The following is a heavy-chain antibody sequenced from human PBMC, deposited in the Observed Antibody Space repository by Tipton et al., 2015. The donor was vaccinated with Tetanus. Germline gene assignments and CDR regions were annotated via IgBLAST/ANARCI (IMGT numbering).Heavy chain of an antibody. J-gene: IGHJ3*02. CDR2: ISGYNGNT. CDR3: ATDYFDTSGSPFDI. Sequence: QLVQSGAEVKKSGASVKVSCKSSGYTFTRYGITWVRQAPGQGLEWMGWISGYNGNTKYAQKFQGRVSMTTDTSTDTAYMELRSLRSDDTAVYYCATDYFDTSGSPFDIWGQGTMVIVSS. V-gene: IGHV1-18*01. D-gene: IGHD3-22*01. CDR1: GYTFTRYG.